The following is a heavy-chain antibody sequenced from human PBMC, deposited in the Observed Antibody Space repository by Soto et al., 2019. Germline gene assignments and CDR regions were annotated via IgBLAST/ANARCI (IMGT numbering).Heavy chain of an antibody. CDR3: ARVPGGGYCSSNCGSDP. Sequence: EVQLVESGGGLVQPGGSLRLSCAASGFTFSSYSMNWVRQAPGKGLEWVSYISSSSSTVYYADSVKGRFTISRDNAKNSLYLQMNSRRDEDTAVYYCARVPGGGYCSSNCGSDPWGQGTLVTVSS. V-gene: IGHV3-48*02. J-gene: IGHJ5*02. D-gene: IGHD2-2*01. CDR2: ISSSSSTV. CDR1: GFTFSSYS.